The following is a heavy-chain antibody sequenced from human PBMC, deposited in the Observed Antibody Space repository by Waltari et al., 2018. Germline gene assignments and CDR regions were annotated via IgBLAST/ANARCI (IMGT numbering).Heavy chain of an antibody. CDR3: AKDPKS. CDR2: FGGAGGNT. Sequence: EVQLLESGGGLVQPGGSLRLSCAASGFTFSTSAMNWVRQAPGKGLGWVSRFGGAGGNTYYTDSVKGRFTISRDSSKNALYLQMNSLRVEDTAVYYCAKDPKSWGQGTLVTVSS. V-gene: IGHV3-23*01. J-gene: IGHJ5*02. CDR1: GFTFSTSA.